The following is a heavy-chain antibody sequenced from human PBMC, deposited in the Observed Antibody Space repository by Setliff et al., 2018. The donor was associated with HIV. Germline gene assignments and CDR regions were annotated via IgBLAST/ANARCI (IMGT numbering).Heavy chain of an antibody. D-gene: IGHD2-15*01. CDR3: SLGYCSGDSCYSDPEVAFDI. V-gene: IGHV3-74*01. Sequence: GESLRLSCAASGFTFSSYWIHWVRQAPGKGLVWVSRISADGSDTSYADSVKGRFTISRDNAMNTAFLQMNSVRGEDTALYYCSLGYCSGDSCYSDPEVAFDIWGHGTMVTVSS. J-gene: IGHJ3*02. CDR1: GFTFSSYW. CDR2: ISADGSDT.